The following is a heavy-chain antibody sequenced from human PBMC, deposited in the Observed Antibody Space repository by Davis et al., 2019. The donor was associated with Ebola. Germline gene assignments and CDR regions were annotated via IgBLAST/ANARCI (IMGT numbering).Heavy chain of an antibody. D-gene: IGHD6-19*01. CDR3: ATGGAVAAIDY. J-gene: IGHJ4*02. Sequence: GESLKISCAASGFTFSDYYMSWIRQAPGKGLEWVSYISSSSSYTNYADSVKGRFTISRDNAKNLLYLQMNSLRAEDTAVYYCATGGAVAAIDYWGQGTLVTVSS. CDR2: ISSSSSYT. V-gene: IGHV3-11*05. CDR1: GFTFSDYY.